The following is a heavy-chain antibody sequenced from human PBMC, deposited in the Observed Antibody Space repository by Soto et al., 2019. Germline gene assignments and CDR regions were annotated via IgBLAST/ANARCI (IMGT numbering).Heavy chain of an antibody. CDR2: IYYSGAT. Sequence: QVHLQESGPGLVRPSETLSLSCSVSGDSMATGGHYYNWIRHLPGKVLEWIGYIYYSGATHYSPSLRTRANISIDTSKNQFSLRLFSVNAADTALDFWARDKDLEPTVWGYWGQGIQVTVSS. D-gene: IGHD7-27*01. CDR3: ARDKDLEPTVWGY. V-gene: IGHV4-31*02. J-gene: IGHJ4*02. CDR1: GDSMATGGHY.